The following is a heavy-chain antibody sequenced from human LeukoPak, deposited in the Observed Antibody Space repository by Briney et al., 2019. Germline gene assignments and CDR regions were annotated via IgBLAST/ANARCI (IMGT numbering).Heavy chain of an antibody. J-gene: IGHJ4*02. V-gene: IGHV1-18*01. CDR1: GYTFTSYG. CDR3: ARDQAATNTQVRFCLD. D-gene: IGHD3-9*01. Sequence: ATVKVSCKASGYTFTSYGISWGRHTPGQGLEWMGWISAYNGNTNFAQKLQGRVTMTTDTSTSTAYMDLRSLRSDDTAVYYCARDQAATNTQVRFCLDWGQGALVTVSS. CDR2: ISAYNGNT.